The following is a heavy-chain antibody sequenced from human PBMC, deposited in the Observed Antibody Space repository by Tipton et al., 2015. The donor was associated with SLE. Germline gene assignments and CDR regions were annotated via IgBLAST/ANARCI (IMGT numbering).Heavy chain of an antibody. J-gene: IGHJ4*02. D-gene: IGHD6-6*01. V-gene: IGHV3-74*01. Sequence: SLRLSCAASGFTFRNYWMHWVRQAPGKGLAWVSRIKSDGSSTDYADSVKDRFTISRDNAKNTLYLQMNSLTAEDTAVYYCARTSKYGISSGGFDYWGQGTLVIVSS. CDR3: ARTSKYGISSGGFDY. CDR1: GFTFRNYW. CDR2: IKSDGSST.